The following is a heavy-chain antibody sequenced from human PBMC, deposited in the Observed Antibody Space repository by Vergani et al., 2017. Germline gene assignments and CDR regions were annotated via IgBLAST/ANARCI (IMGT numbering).Heavy chain of an antibody. Sequence: QAQLQESGPGLVKPSETLSLTCHVFGVSVTDYNCNWIRQAPGQGLEWIGSLSTTGGATHASHTPSLKSRVYISVDTSKNQFSLRLTSVTAADSAIYYCAGDTHSWQRADRWGQGLLVSVPS. CDR3: AGDTHSWQRADR. CDR2: LSTTGGA. CDR1: GVSVTDYN. J-gene: IGHJ5*02. V-gene: IGHV4-59*02. D-gene: IGHD6-13*01.